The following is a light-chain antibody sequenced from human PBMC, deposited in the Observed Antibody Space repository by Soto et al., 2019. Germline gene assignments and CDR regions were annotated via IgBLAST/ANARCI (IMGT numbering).Light chain of an antibody. V-gene: IGLV2-8*01. CDR2: EVS. CDR1: SSDVGGYPY. J-gene: IGLJ1*01. Sequence: QSVLTQPPSASGSPGQSVTISCTGTSSDVGGYPYVSWYQQHPGEAPKLIIYEVSKRPSGVPDRFSASKSGNTASLTVSGLQAEDEADYYCISYAGSDNFVFGTGTKV. CDR3: ISYAGSDNFV.